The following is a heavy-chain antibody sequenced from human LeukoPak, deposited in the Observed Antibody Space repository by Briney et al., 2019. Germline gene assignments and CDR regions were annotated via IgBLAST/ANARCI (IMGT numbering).Heavy chain of an antibody. J-gene: IGHJ5*02. CDR3: ARGGQYYYDSSSHWFDP. D-gene: IGHD3-22*01. CDR2: TYYRSKWYN. V-gene: IGHV6-1*01. CDR1: GDIVSSNSAA. Sequence: SQTLSLTCAISGDIVSSNSAAWNWIRQSPSRGLEWLGRTYYRSKWYNDYAVSVKSRITINPDTSKNQFSLQLNSVTPKDTAVYYCARGGQYYYDSSSHWFDPWGQGTLVTVSS.